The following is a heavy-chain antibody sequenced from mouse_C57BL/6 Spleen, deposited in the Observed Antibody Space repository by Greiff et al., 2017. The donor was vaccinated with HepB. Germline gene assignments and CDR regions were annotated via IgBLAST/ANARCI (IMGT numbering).Heavy chain of an antibody. Sequence: QVQLQQSGAELVRPGTSVKVSCKASGYAFTNYLIEWVKQRPGQGLEWIGVINPGSGGTNYNEKFKGKATLTADKSSSTAYMQLSSLTSEDSAVYFCASSFYGGHYYAMDYWGQGTSVTVSS. D-gene: IGHD1-1*01. CDR2: INPGSGGT. CDR1: GYAFTNYL. J-gene: IGHJ4*01. CDR3: ASSFYGGHYYAMDY. V-gene: IGHV1-54*01.